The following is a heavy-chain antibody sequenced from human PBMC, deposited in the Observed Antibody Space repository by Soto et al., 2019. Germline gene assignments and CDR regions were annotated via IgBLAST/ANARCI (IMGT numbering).Heavy chain of an antibody. Sequence: QVQLVQSGAEVKKPGSSVKVSCKASGGTFSSYAISWVRQAPGQGLEWMGGIIPIFGTANYAQKFQGRVTITADESXXTAYRELSRLRSEDTAVYYCARGFRTTVGLHAFDIWGQGTMVTVSS. CDR3: ARGFRTTVGLHAFDI. V-gene: IGHV1-69*12. J-gene: IGHJ3*02. CDR2: IIPIFGTA. D-gene: IGHD4-17*01. CDR1: GGTFSSYA.